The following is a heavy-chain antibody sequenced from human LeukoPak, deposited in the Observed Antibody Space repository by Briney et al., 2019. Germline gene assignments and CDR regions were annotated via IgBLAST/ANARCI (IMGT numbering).Heavy chain of an antibody. Sequence: PGGSLRLSCAASGFSFSHAWMTWVRQAPGKGLEWIGRIQSETDGGTTDYAAPVKGRFTISRDDSKNMLYLQMNSLKNEDTAVYYCTTSPQWLENWGQGTLVTVSS. CDR1: GFSFSHAW. CDR2: IQSETDGGTT. CDR3: TTSPQWLEN. V-gene: IGHV3-15*01. D-gene: IGHD6-19*01. J-gene: IGHJ4*02.